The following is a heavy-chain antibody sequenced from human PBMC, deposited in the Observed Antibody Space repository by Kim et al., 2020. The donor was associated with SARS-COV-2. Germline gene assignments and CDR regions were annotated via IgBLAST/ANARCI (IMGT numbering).Heavy chain of an antibody. J-gene: IGHJ3*02. D-gene: IGHD3-22*01. Sequence: SETLSLTCTVSGGSISSYYWSWIRQPAGKGPEWIGRIYTSGSTNYNPSLKSRVTMSVDTSKNQFSLKLSSVTAADTAVYYCARGDSSVRDDVFDIWGQGTMVTVSS. V-gene: IGHV4-4*07. CDR1: GGSISSYY. CDR2: IYTSGST. CDR3: ARGDSSVRDDVFDI.